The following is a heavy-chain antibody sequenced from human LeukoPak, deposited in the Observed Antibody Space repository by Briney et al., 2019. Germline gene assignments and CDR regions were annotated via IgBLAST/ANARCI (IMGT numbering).Heavy chain of an antibody. D-gene: IGHD4-17*01. Sequence: GGSLRLSCAASGVTVISYVMTWVREAPGKGLEWVSAIGYSAGDTYYADSVKGRFTTSRDNSMNTLYLQMSSLRADDTALYYCAKDDDGHHHGVDHWGQGTLVTVSS. CDR3: AKDDDGHHHGVDH. V-gene: IGHV3-23*01. CDR1: GVTVISYV. CDR2: IGYSAGDT. J-gene: IGHJ4*02.